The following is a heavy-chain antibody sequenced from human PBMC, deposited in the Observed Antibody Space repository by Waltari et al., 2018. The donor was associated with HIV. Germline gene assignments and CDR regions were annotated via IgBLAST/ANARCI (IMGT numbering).Heavy chain of an antibody. V-gene: IGHV4-34*01. Sequence: QVQLQQWGAGLLKPSETLSLTCAVYGVSFRGYYWSWIRQSPGKGLEWIGEINHSGSTNYNPSLKSRVNMSVDTSKNQFSLKLSFVTAADTAVYYCARGGNYYGSGSYYKLDYWGQGTLVTVSS. J-gene: IGHJ4*02. D-gene: IGHD3-10*01. CDR2: INHSGST. CDR3: ARGGNYYGSGSYYKLDY. CDR1: GVSFRGYY.